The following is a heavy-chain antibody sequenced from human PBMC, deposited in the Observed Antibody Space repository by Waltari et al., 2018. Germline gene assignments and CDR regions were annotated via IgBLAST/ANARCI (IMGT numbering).Heavy chain of an antibody. CDR1: GFTFDDFA. D-gene: IGHD3-9*01. CDR2: ITWDGRST. J-gene: IGHJ6*02. V-gene: IGHV3-43D*04. Sequence: EVQLEESGGGVVQPGGSLRLSCAASGFTFDDFAMHWVRQATGRGLELVSLITWDGRSTYYADSVKGRFAISRDNGKDFLYLQMNSLRPEDTALYYCVKEAAGYDSLIANGLDVWGQGTTVTVSS. CDR3: VKEAAGYDSLIANGLDV.